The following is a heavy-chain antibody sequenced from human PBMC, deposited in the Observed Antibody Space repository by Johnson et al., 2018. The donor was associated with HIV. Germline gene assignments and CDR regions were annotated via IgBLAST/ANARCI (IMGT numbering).Heavy chain of an antibody. J-gene: IGHJ3*02. CDR1: GFTFDDYA. CDR3: ARGLLAGNDAFDI. CDR2: ISWNSGST. V-gene: IGHV3-9*01. Sequence: VQLVESGGGLVQPGRSLRLSCAASGFTFDDYAMHWVRQAPGKGLEWVSGISWNSGSTYYADSVKGRFTISRDNSKNTLYLQMNSLRAEDTAVYYCARGLLAGNDAFDIWGQGTMVTVSS. D-gene: IGHD6-13*01.